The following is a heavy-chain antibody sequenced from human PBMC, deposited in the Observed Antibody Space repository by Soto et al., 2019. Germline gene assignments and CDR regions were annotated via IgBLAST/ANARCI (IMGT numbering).Heavy chain of an antibody. CDR3: ARGSGSYYSDIDY. D-gene: IGHD1-26*01. Sequence: ASVKISCKASGYTFTSYGISWVRHAPGQGLEWMAWISAYNGNTNYAQKLQGRVTMTTATYTSTAYMELRSLRSDDTAVYSCARGSGSYYSDIDYWGQGTLVTVSS. V-gene: IGHV1-18*01. CDR1: GYTFTSYG. J-gene: IGHJ4*02. CDR2: ISAYNGNT.